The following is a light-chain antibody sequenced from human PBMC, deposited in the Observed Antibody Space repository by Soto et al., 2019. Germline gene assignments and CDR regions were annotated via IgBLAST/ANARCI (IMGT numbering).Light chain of an antibody. CDR1: SSDVGGYNY. CDR3: SSYAGSNNYV. Sequence: ALTQPPSASGSPGQSVTISCTGTSSDVGGYNYVSWYQQHPGKAPKLMIYEVTKRPSGVPDRFSGSKSGDTASLTVSGLQAEDEADYYCSSYAGSNNYVFGTGTKLTVL. J-gene: IGLJ1*01. V-gene: IGLV2-8*01. CDR2: EVT.